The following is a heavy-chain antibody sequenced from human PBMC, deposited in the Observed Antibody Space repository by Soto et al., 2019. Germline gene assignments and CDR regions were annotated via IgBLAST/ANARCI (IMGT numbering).Heavy chain of an antibody. CDR1: GFTFSSYW. CDR2: IYPGGSEK. CDR3: ARDRGSGWYRAGSDY. J-gene: IGHJ4*02. Sequence: EVQLVESGGGLVQPGGSLRLSCTASGFTFSSYWMTWVRQAPGKGLEWVANIYPGGSEKYYVESVKGRFTISRDNTRNSLSLQKTSLRAEDTAVYFCARDRGSGWYRAGSDYWGQGTQVTVSS. V-gene: IGHV3-7*01. D-gene: IGHD6-19*01.